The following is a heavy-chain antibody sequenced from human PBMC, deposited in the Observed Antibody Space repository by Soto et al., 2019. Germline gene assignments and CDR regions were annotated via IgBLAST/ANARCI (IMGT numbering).Heavy chain of an antibody. V-gene: IGHV3-49*03. J-gene: IGHJ3*02. CDR2: IRSKAYGGTT. Sequence: GGSLRLSCTASGFTFGDYAMSWFRQAPGNGLEWVGFIRSKAYGGTTEYAASVKGRFTISRDDSKSIAYLQMNSLKTEDTAVYYCTRDIVVVPAAPTKDAFDIWGQGTMVTVSS. CDR3: TRDIVVVPAAPTKDAFDI. D-gene: IGHD2-2*01. CDR1: GFTFGDYA.